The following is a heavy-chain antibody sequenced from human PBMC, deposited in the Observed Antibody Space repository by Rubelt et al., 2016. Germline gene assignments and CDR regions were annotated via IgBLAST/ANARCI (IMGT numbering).Heavy chain of an antibody. D-gene: IGHD1-26*01. V-gene: IGHV4-31*03. CDR3: GGQGGWELPGVRDY. CDR1: GGYITSGGYY. CDR2: IFSSGST. Sequence: QVQLQESGPGLVTSSQTLSLTCTVSGGYITSGGYYWTWIRQHPGKGLEWIGYIFSSGSTFYNPSLNSRITISLDSSTNQCSMKMTRRTAADTSGDYGGGQGGWELPGVRDYWGQGTLVTVSS. J-gene: IGHJ4*02.